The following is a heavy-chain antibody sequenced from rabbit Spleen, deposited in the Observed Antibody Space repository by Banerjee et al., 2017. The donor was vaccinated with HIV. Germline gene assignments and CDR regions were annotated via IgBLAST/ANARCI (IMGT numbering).Heavy chain of an antibody. V-gene: IGHV1S40*01. Sequence: QSLEESGGGLVKPGASLTLTCKASGLDFSNNYWICWVRQAPGKGLEWIACVDVTKDGSTYYASWAKGRFTIYRTSSTTVALQVTSLTVADTATYFCVRDAAGREDFNLWGPGTLVTVS. CDR3: VRDAAGREDFNL. D-gene: IGHD4-2*01. CDR2: VDVTKDGST. CDR1: GLDFSNNYW. J-gene: IGHJ4*01.